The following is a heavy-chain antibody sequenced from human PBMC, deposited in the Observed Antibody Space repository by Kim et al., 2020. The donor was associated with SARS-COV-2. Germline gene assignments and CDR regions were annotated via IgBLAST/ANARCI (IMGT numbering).Heavy chain of an antibody. J-gene: IGHJ6*02. V-gene: IGHV3-21*01. CDR3: VRDPYGGDLFYYYYGMDV. D-gene: IGHD2-21*01. CDR2: ISSSSSYI. CDR1: GFTFSSYS. Sequence: GGSLRLSCAASGFTFSSYSMNWVRQAPGKGLEWVSSISSSSSYIYYADSVKGRFTISRDNAKNSLYLQMNSLRAEDTAVYYCVRDPYGGDLFYYYYGMDVWGQGTTVTVPS.